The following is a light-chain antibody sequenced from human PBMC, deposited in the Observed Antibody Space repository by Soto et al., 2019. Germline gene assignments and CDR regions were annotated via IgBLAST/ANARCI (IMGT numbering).Light chain of an antibody. CDR2: RNN. Sequence: QSVLTQPPSASGTPGQRVTISCSGSTSNIGTNYVYWYQQFPQAAPKLLIFRNNQRSSGVPDRFSGSKSGTSASLTISGLRSEDEADYYCSTWDDSLCGGVFGGGTQLTVL. J-gene: IGLJ7*01. V-gene: IGLV1-47*01. CDR3: STWDDSLCGGV. CDR1: TSNIGTNY.